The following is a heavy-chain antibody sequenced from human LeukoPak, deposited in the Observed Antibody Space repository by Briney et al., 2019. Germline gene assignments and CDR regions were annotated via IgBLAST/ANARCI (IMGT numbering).Heavy chain of an antibody. CDR1: GGSISSSSYY. CDR2: IYYSGST. CDR3: ARHLTTVTPFDY. Sequence: TSETLSLTCTVSGGSISSSSYYWGWIRQPPGKGLEWIGSIYYSGSTYYNPSLKSRVTISVDTSKNQFSLKLSSVTAADTAVYYCARHLTTVTPFDYWGQGTLVTVSS. J-gene: IGHJ4*02. V-gene: IGHV4-39*01. D-gene: IGHD4-17*01.